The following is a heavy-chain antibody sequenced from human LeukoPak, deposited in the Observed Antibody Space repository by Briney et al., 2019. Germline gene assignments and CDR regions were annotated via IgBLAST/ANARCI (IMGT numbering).Heavy chain of an antibody. J-gene: IGHJ4*02. CDR1: GYTFTSYY. Sequence: ASVKVSCKASGYTFTSYYMHWVRQAPGQGLEWMGVINPSGGSTSYAQKFQGGVTMTRDTSTSTVYMELSSLRSEDTAVYYCARGRDSSGYEGGLDYWGQGTLVTVSS. CDR2: INPSGGST. V-gene: IGHV1-46*01. D-gene: IGHD3-22*01. CDR3: ARGRDSSGYEGGLDY.